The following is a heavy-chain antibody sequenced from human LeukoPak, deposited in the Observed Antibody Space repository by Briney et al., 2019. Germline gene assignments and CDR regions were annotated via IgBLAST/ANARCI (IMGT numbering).Heavy chain of an antibody. Sequence: ETLSLTCTVSGGSISSSSYYWGWIRQPPGKGLEWVSVIYSGGSTYYADSVKGRFTISRDNSKNTLYLQMNSLRAEDTAVYYCARRYGDHWGQGTLVTVSS. J-gene: IGHJ4*02. CDR2: IYSGGST. CDR3: ARRYGDH. V-gene: IGHV3-66*04. CDR1: GGSISSSSYY. D-gene: IGHD4-17*01.